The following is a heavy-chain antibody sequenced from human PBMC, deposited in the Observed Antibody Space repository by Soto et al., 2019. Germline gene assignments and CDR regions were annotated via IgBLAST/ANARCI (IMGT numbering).Heavy chain of an antibody. Sequence: QVQLVQSGAEVKKPGASVKVSCKASGYTFTTYDINWVRQATGQGLEWMGWMNPNSGNTGYAQKFLGRVTMTRNTSISTAFMELSSLRSEDTAVYYSASCSKSPYGSGSSIFDSWGQGSLVIVSS. CDR3: ASCSKSPYGSGSSIFDS. CDR2: MNPNSGNT. D-gene: IGHD3-10*01. V-gene: IGHV1-8*01. CDR1: GYTFTTYD. J-gene: IGHJ4*02.